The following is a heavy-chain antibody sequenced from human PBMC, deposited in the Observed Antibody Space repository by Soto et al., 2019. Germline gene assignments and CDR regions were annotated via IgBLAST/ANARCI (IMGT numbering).Heavy chain of an antibody. D-gene: IGHD5-12*01. Sequence: SLARGVGGGCISRCSPYRIRQPPGKGLEWIGEINHSGSTNYNPSLKSRVTISVDTSKNQFSLKLSSVTAADTAVYYCARGRVATIDYWGQGTLVTVSS. V-gene: IGHV4-34*01. CDR2: INHSGST. J-gene: IGHJ4*02. CDR3: ARGRVATIDY. CDR1: GGCISRCS.